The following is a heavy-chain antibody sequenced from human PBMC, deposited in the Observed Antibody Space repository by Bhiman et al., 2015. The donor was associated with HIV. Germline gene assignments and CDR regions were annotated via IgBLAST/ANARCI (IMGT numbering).Heavy chain of an antibody. CDR3: VAAYYSHLDY. CDR2: ISSDGSNK. D-gene: IGHD2-21*01. CDR1: GFTFSSYA. V-gene: IGHV3-30*04. J-gene: IGHJ4*02. Sequence: QVQVVESGGGVVQPGRSLRLSCAASGFTFSSYAMHWVRQAPGKGLEWVAVISSDGSNKYYADSVKGRFTISRDNSNSTLYLQLNSLRADDTSVYYCVAAYYSHLDYWGQGTLVTVSS.